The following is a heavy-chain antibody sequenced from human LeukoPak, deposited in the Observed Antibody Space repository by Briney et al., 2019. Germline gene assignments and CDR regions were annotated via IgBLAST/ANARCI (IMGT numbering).Heavy chain of an antibody. CDR3: AKDRATGTHYYYYGLDV. J-gene: IGHJ6*02. Sequence: GGSLRLSCAASGFTFSTYGIHWVRQAPGKGLEWVAVISYDGSNKYYEDSVKGRFTISRDNSKNTLYLQMNSLRAEDTAVYYCAKDRATGTHYYYYGLDVWGQGTTATVSS. CDR2: ISYDGSNK. V-gene: IGHV3-30*18. D-gene: IGHD1-7*01. CDR1: GFTFSTYG.